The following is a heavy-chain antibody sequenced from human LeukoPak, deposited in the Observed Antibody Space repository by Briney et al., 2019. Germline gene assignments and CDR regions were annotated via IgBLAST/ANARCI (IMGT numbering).Heavy chain of an antibody. J-gene: IGHJ2*01. D-gene: IGHD7-27*01. Sequence: GGSLRLSCAASGFTFSTYSMDWVRQAPEKGPEWVAYIDSSSTTIYYADSVKGRFTISRDNARHSLYLQMNNLRAEDTAMYYCARTFDPNWGNWYFDLWGRGSLVTVSS. V-gene: IGHV3-48*01. CDR2: IDSSSTTI. CDR3: ARTFDPNWGNWYFDL. CDR1: GFTFSTYS.